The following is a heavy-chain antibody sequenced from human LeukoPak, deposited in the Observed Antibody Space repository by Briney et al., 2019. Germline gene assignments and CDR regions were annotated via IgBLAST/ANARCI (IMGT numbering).Heavy chain of an antibody. CDR1: GESFSGYY. V-gene: IGHV4-34*01. CDR3: ARGRYYDSSGYAPMSRGY. Sequence: PSETLSLTCAVYGESFSGYYWSWIRQPPGRGLEWIGEINHSGSTSYSASLKSRVTISVDTSKNQFSLKLSSVTAADTAVYYCARGRYYDSSGYAPMSRGYWGQGTLVTVSS. CDR2: INHSGST. J-gene: IGHJ4*02. D-gene: IGHD3-22*01.